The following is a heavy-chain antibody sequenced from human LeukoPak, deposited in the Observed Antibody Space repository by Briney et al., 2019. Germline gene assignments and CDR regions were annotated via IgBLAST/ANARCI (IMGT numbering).Heavy chain of an antibody. CDR2: MNPNSGNT. D-gene: IGHD6-13*01. V-gene: IGHV1-8*01. CDR3: ASYQQQLPTYYYYYGMDV. CDR1: GYSFTSYD. J-gene: IGHJ6*02. Sequence: GASVKVSCKASGYSFTSYDINWVRQATGQGLEWMGWMNPNSGNTGYAQKFQGRVTMTRDTSISTAYMELSSLRSEDTAVYYCASYQQQLPTYYYYYGMDVWGQGTTVTVSS.